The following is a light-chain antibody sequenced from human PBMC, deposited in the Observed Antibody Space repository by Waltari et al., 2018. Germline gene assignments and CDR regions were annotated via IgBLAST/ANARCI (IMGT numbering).Light chain of an antibody. CDR2: EVI. J-gene: IGLJ2*01. Sequence: QSALTQPPSVSGSPGQSVTISCTGTNSHVDLYYRHSWYQQFPGTAPKLIIYEVINRPSGVPDRFSGSKSGNTASLTISGLQPEDDADYYCCSYTPGNNVIFGGGTKVTVL. V-gene: IGLV2-18*02. CDR1: NSHVDLYYR. CDR3: CSYTPGNNVI.